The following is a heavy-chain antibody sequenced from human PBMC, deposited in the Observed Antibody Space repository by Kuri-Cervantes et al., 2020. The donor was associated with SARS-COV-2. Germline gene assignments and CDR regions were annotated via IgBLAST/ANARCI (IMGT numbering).Heavy chain of an antibody. D-gene: IGHD5-12*01. CDR1: GYTFTSYY. CDR3: ARSGYDRAGYFDY. V-gene: IGHV1-46*01. CDR2: INPSGGST. Sequence: ASVKVSCKASGYTFTSYYMHWVRQAPGQGLEWTGIINPSGGSTSYAQKFQGRVTMTRDTSTSTVYMVLSSLRSEDTAVYYCARSGYDRAGYFDYWGQGTLVTVSS. J-gene: IGHJ4*02.